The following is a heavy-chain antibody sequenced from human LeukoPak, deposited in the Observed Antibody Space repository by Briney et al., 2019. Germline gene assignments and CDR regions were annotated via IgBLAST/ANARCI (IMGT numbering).Heavy chain of an antibody. CDR3: ARDSGFSGTQRGEY. CDR1: GFTVSSNY. J-gene: IGHJ4*02. V-gene: IGHV3-53*01. D-gene: IGHD3/OR15-3a*01. Sequence: GGSLRLSCAASGFTVSSNYMSWVRQAPGKGLEWVSVTYSNGRTYYADSVKGRFTISRDISKNTLYLQMNSLRAEDTAVYYCARDSGFSGTQRGEYWGQGTLVTVSS. CDR2: TYSNGRT.